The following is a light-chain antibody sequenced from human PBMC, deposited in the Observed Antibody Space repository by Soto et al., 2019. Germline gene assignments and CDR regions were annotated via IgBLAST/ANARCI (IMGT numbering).Light chain of an antibody. CDR2: GAS. CDR3: QQYHNWPPIT. V-gene: IGKV3-15*01. J-gene: IGKJ5*01. Sequence: EIVMTQSPATLSVSPGERATLSCRARQSVSSNLAWYQQRPGQAPRLLVYGASTRATGIPARFSGSGSGTEFTLTISSLQSEDFAVYYCQQYHNWPPITFGQGTRLEIK. CDR1: QSVSSN.